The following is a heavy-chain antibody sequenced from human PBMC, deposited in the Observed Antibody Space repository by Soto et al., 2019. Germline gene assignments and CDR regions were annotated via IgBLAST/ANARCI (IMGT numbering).Heavy chain of an antibody. CDR2: IWYDGRNE. Sequence: HPGGSLRLSCVASGFTFSSYGMHWVRPAPGKGLEWVAFIWYDGRNENYTDSVKGRFSISRDNSKNTLFLQMNSLRVDDTAVYYCARGTATDGLDSWGQGTLVTVSS. D-gene: IGHD2-21*02. V-gene: IGHV3-33*01. J-gene: IGHJ5*01. CDR1: GFTFSSYG. CDR3: ARGTATDGLDS.